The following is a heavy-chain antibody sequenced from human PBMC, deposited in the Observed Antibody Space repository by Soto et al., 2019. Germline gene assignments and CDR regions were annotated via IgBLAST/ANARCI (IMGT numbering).Heavy chain of an antibody. D-gene: IGHD5-12*01. CDR2: IKQDGSEN. CDR3: ARVDVSGYESNYYYMDV. Sequence: EVQLVESGGGLVQPGGSLRLSCAASGFTFSSYWMSWVRQAPGTGLEWVANIKQDGSENYYVDSVKGRFTISRDNAKNSLYLQMNSLRAEDTAVYYCARVDVSGYESNYYYMDVWGKGTTVTVAS. J-gene: IGHJ6*03. V-gene: IGHV3-7*04. CDR1: GFTFSSYW.